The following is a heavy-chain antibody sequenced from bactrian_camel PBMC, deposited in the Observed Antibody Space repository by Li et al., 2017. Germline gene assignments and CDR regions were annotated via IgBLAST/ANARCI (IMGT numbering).Heavy chain of an antibody. CDR3: AAPRSYRDAQGWRGFEY. CDR1: GSIYGDAC. Sequence: VQLVESGGGSVQAGGSLRLSCGASGSIYGDACVGWLRQTPGEEREGVAAIDSDGIASYADSVKGRFTISRDDAKNTVYLQMNSLKPADTAMYYCAAPRSYRDAQGWRGFEYWGQGTQVTVS. J-gene: IGHJ4*01. CDR2: IDSDGIA. V-gene: IGHV3S53*01. D-gene: IGHD3*01.